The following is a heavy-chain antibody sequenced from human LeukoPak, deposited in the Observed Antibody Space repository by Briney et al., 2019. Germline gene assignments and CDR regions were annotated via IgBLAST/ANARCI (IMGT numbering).Heavy chain of an antibody. D-gene: IGHD3-22*01. CDR1: GGSISSYY. CDR2: IYYSGST. J-gene: IGHJ4*02. V-gene: IGHV4-59*01. Sequence: PSETLSLTCTVSGGSISSYYWSWIRQPPGKGLEWIGYIYYSGSTNYNPSLKSRVTISVDTSKNQFSLKLSSVTAADTAVYYCARGFYSSGFLDYWGQGTLVTVSS. CDR3: ARGFYSSGFLDY.